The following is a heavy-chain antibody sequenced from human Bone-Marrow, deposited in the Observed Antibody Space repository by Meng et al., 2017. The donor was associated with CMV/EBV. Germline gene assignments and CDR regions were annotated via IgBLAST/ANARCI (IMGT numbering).Heavy chain of an antibody. CDR1: GFVFRTYS. CDR3: ATHPTTVTTD. V-gene: IGHV3-30*03. J-gene: IGHJ4*02. D-gene: IGHD4-17*01. CDR2: IPNDKGNK. Sequence: GGSLRLSCAASGFVFRTYSMRWVRQAPGKGLEWVSLIPNDKGNKYYADSVKGRFTISRDNSKNTLYLQMNSLRAEDTAVYYCATHPTTVTTDWGQGTLVPVSS.